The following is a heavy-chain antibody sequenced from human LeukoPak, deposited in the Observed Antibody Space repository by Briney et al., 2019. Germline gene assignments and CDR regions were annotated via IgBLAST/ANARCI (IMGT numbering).Heavy chain of an antibody. D-gene: IGHD3-10*01. Sequence: SETLSLTCTVSGGSISSSSYYWGWIRQPPGKGLEWIGSIYYSGSTYYNPSLKSRVTISVDTSKNQFSLKLSSVTAADTAVYYCAISYGSGSYSPRSPFDYWGQGTLVTVSS. CDR3: AISYGSGSYSPRSPFDY. J-gene: IGHJ4*02. V-gene: IGHV4-39*07. CDR1: GGSISSSSYY. CDR2: IYYSGST.